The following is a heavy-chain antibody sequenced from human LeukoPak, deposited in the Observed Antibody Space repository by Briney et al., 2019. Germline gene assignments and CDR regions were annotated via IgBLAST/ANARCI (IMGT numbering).Heavy chain of an antibody. CDR2: IYYSGST. V-gene: IGHV4-61*01. CDR3: ARVDCNGGSCYAFDI. CDR1: GGSVSSGSYY. Sequence: HSETLSLTCTVSGGSVSSGSYYWNWIRQPPGKVLEWIGYIYYSGSTNYNPSLKSRVTISVDTSKNQFSLKLSSVTAADTAVYYCARVDCNGGSCYAFDIGRQGTMVTVSS. J-gene: IGHJ3*02. D-gene: IGHD2-15*01.